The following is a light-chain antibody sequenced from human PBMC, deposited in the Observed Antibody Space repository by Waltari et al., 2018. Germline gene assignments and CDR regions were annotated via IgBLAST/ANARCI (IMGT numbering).Light chain of an antibody. CDR1: HSVGSD. Sequence: EVVMTQSAATLSLSPGDRAILTCRASHSVGSDVAWYLQKPGQDPRLLIHGASARATGVPPRFSGGGSGTDFTLIINRVQSEDFAVYYCQQYKDWPPLTFGGGTKVEIK. CDR2: GAS. V-gene: IGKV3D-15*01. CDR3: QQYKDWPPLT. J-gene: IGKJ4*01.